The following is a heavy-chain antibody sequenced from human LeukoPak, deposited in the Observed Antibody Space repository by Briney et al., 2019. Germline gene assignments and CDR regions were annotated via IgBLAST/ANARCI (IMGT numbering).Heavy chain of an antibody. CDR2: ISSSSSYI. V-gene: IGHV3-21*01. D-gene: IGHD6-13*01. J-gene: IGHJ6*02. CDR1: GFTFSSYS. Sequence: GGSLRLSCAASGFTFSSYSMNWVRQAPGKGLEWVSSISSSSSYIYYADSMKGRFTISRDNAKNSLYLQMNSLRAEDTAVYYCAREPTVAGGDYYYYYGMDVWGQGTTVTVSS. CDR3: AREPTVAGGDYYYYYGMDV.